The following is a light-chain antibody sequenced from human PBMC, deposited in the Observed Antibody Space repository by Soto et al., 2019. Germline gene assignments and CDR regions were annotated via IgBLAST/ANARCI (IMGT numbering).Light chain of an antibody. CDR1: QSVNIY. CDR3: QQYDDWLRLT. J-gene: IGKJ4*01. CDR2: GAS. Sequence: EIVLTQSPGTLSVSPGARATLSCRASQSVNIYLAWYQQKPGQAPRLLIFGASSRATGIPARFSGSGSGTEFNLTISSLQSEDFAVYFCQQYDDWLRLTFGGGTKVDIK. V-gene: IGKV3D-15*01.